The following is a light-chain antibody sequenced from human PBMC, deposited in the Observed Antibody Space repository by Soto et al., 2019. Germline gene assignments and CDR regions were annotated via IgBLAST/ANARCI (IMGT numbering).Light chain of an antibody. Sequence: DTQMTQSPSSLSASVGDRVTITCRASQSISSYLNWYHLKPGKAPKLLIYAASSLQSGVPSRLSGSGSGTDFTLTINSLQPEDFATYYCQQSYSIPWTFGQGTKVEIK. V-gene: IGKV1-39*01. CDR3: QQSYSIPWT. CDR2: AAS. J-gene: IGKJ1*01. CDR1: QSISSY.